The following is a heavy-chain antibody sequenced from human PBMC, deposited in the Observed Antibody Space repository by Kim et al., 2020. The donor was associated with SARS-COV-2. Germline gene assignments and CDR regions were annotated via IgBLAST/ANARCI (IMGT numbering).Heavy chain of an antibody. D-gene: IGHD3-3*01. J-gene: IGHJ6*03. CDR2: ISSSSSYI. CDR3: ARSGGGTIFGVVISQYYYYYMDV. CDR1: GFTFSSYS. Sequence: GVSLRLSCAASGFTFSSYSMNWVRQAPGKGLEWVSSISSSSSYIYYADSVKGRFTISRDNAKNSLYLQMNSLRAEDTAVYYCARSGGGTIFGVVISQYYYYYMDVWGKGTTVTVSS. V-gene: IGHV3-21*01.